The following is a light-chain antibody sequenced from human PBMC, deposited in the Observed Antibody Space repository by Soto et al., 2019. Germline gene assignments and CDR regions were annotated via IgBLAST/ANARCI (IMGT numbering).Light chain of an antibody. CDR2: TVS. J-gene: IGKJ1*01. CDR1: QSVVYSDGNAS. V-gene: IGKV2-30*01. CDR3: MQGTHWPPT. Sequence: VVMTQSPPSLPVTLGQPASISCRSSQSVVYSDGNASLNWFQQRPGQSPRRLIYTVSNRDSGVPDRFSGDVSGTDFTLKISRVEAEDVAIYYCMQGTHWPPTFGQGTKVEI.